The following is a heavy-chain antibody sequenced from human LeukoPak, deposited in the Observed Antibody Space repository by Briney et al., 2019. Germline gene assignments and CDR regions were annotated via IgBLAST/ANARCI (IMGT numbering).Heavy chain of an antibody. V-gene: IGHV1-2*02. Sequence: ASVKVSCKASGYTFTGYYMHWVRQAPGQGLEWMGWINPNSGGTNYAPKFQGRVTMTRDTSTSTAYMELSRLRPDDTAVYYCARKCSGGSCYSYYYYYYGMDVWGQGTTVTVSS. CDR3: ARKCSGGSCYSYYYYYYGMDV. J-gene: IGHJ6*02. D-gene: IGHD2-15*01. CDR2: INPNSGGT. CDR1: GYTFTGYY.